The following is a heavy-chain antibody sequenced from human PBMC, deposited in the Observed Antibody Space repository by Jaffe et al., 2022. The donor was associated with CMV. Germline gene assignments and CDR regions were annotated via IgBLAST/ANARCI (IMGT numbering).Heavy chain of an antibody. V-gene: IGHV3-23*04. CDR3: AIYIQTGSDEDH. CDR1: GFTFSSYA. CDR2: ISSSGVDT. J-gene: IGHJ4*02. Sequence: EVQLVESGGGLVQPGGSLRLSCPASGFTFSSYAMSWVRQAPGRGLEWVSSISSSGVDTYYADSVKGRFTISRDNSKSTLYLQMSSLRAEDTAVYYCAIYIQTGSDEDHWGQGTLVTVSS. D-gene: IGHD3-10*01.